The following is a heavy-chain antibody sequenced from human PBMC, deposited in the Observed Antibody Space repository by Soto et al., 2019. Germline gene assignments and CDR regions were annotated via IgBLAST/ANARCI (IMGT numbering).Heavy chain of an antibody. CDR3: ARDINYDFWSGPPYYYYMDV. D-gene: IGHD3-3*01. Sequence: SETLSLTCTVSGGSISSYYWSWIRQPPGKGLEWIGYIYYSGSTNYNPSLKSRVTISVDTSKNQFSLKLSSVTAADTAVYYCARDINYDFWSGPPYYYYMDVWGKGTTVTVSS. V-gene: IGHV4-59*01. CDR1: GGSISSYY. CDR2: IYYSGST. J-gene: IGHJ6*03.